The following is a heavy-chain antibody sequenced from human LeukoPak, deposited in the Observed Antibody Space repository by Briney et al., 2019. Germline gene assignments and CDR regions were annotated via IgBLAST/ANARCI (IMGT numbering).Heavy chain of an antibody. D-gene: IGHD3-22*01. J-gene: IGHJ6*04. Sequence: SETLSLTCTVSGGSISSYYWSWIRQPAGKGLEWIGRIYTSGSTNYNPSLKSRVTMSVDTSKNQFSLKLSSVTAADTAVYYCARDQPAYYYDSGGYPSRFDPWGKGTTVTVSS. CDR1: GGSISSYY. CDR2: IYTSGST. V-gene: IGHV4-4*07. CDR3: ARDQPAYYYDSGGYPSRFDP.